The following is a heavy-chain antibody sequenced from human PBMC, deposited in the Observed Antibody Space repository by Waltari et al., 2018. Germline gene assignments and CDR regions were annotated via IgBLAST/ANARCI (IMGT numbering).Heavy chain of an antibody. V-gene: IGHV4-4*07. CDR3: AREVRWDYYYYYMDV. CDR2: IYTSVRT. J-gene: IGHJ6*03. Sequence: QVQLQESGPGLVKPSETLSLTCTVSGGSISSYYWSWIRQPAGKGLEWNGRIYTSVRTNYIPSLKSRVAMSVDTSKNQFSLKRSSVTAADTAVYYSAREVRWDYYYYYMDVWGKGTTVTIAS. CDR1: GGSISSYY.